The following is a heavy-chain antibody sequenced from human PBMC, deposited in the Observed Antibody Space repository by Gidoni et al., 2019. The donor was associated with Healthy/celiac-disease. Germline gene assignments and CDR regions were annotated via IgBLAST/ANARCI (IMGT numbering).Heavy chain of an antibody. J-gene: IGHJ6*02. V-gene: IGHV1-69*01. D-gene: IGHD3-9*01. CDR2: IIPIFGTA. Sequence: QVQLVQSWAEVKKPGSAVQVSCKASGGPVSSYAISWVRQAPGQGLAWLGGIIPIFGTANYAQKFQGRVTITADESTSTAYMELSSLRSEDTAVYYCARDLCYDILTGYRSHYYYGMDVWGQGTTVTVSS. CDR3: ARDLCYDILTGYRSHYYYGMDV. CDR1: GGPVSSYA.